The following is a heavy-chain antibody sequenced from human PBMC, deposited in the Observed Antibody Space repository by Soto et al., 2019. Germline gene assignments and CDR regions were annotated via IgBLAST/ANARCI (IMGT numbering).Heavy chain of an antibody. D-gene: IGHD3-10*01. CDR3: VRENYFIAMAL. CDR1: GFTVSTDW. J-gene: IGHJ6*04. Sequence: GGSLRLSCAAAGFTVSTDWMYWVRQAPGKGLEWVSVIRGGGDTFYADSVEGRFTISRDNSKNTVYLQMNSLRVGGKAVYYCVRENYFIAMALWGNETSFTVS. V-gene: IGHV3-66*01. CDR2: IRGGGDT.